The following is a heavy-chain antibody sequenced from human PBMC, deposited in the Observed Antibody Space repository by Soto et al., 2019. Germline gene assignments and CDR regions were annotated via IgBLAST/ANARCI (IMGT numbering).Heavy chain of an antibody. D-gene: IGHD3-10*01. CDR3: ARDRRGSTSYYYYYYGMDV. CDR1: GYTFTGYY. J-gene: IGHJ6*02. Sequence: ASVKVSCKASGYTFTGYYMHWVRQAPGQGLEWMGWINPNSGGTNYAQKFQGWVTMTRDTSISTAYMELSRLRSDDTAVYYCARDRRGSTSYYYYYYGMDVWGQGTTVTVSS. V-gene: IGHV1-2*04. CDR2: INPNSGGT.